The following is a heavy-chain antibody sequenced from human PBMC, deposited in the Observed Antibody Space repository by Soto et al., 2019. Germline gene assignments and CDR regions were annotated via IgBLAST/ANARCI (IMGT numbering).Heavy chain of an antibody. V-gene: IGHV4-4*07. J-gene: IGHJ5*02. CDR1: GGSISEKY. D-gene: IGHD3-3*02. CDR3: VASLAAFGLNWLDP. Sequence: PSETLSLTCIVSGGSISEKYWNWVRQPPGKGLEWIGLIFANGHTDYNPSLKSRVTMSVDASKNQFSLRLTSMTAADTEVYYCVASLAAFGLNWLDPWGRGTLVTVSS. CDR2: IFANGHT.